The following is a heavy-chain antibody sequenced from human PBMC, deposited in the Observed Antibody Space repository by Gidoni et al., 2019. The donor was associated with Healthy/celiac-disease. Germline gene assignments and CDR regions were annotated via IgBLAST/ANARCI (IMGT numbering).Heavy chain of an antibody. D-gene: IGHD3-10*01. CDR2: TYPGDSDT. CDR1: GYSFTSYW. J-gene: IGHJ4*02. V-gene: IGHV5-51*01. CDR3: ARQELRYGSGAGY. Sequence: EVQLVQSGAEVKKHGASLKISCKGSGYSFTSYWIGWVRQMPGKGLEWMGITYPGDSDTRYSPSFQGQVTISADKSISTAYLQWSSLKASDTAMYYCARQELRYGSGAGYWGQGTLVTVSS.